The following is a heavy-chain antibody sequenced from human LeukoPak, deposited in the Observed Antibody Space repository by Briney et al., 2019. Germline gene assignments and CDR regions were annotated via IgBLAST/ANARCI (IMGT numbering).Heavy chain of an antibody. CDR2: INHSGST. Sequence: SETLSLTCAVYGGSFSGYYWSWIRQPPWKGQEWIGEINHSGSTNYNPSLKSRVTISVDTSKNQFSLKLSSVTAADTAVYYCARERNANDYWGQGTLVTVSS. D-gene: IGHD1-1*01. CDR1: GGSFSGYY. CDR3: ARERNANDY. V-gene: IGHV4-34*01. J-gene: IGHJ4*02.